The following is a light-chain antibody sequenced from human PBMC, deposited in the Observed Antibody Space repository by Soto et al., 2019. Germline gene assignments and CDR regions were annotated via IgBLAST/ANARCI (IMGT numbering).Light chain of an antibody. V-gene: IGKV3-11*01. CDR1: QSVSGF. CDR3: QQRGSWPTP. J-gene: IGKJ5*01. Sequence: EIVLTQSPATLSLSPGESATLSCSADQSVSGFLGWYQQKLGRAPRLLIHDTSNRATGVPARFSGSGSGTDFTLTISSLEPEDFGVYSCQQRGSWPTPFGQGTRMEI. CDR2: DTS.